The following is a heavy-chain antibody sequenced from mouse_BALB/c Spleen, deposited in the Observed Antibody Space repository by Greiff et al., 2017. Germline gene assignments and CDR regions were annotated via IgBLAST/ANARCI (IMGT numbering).Heavy chain of an antibody. CDR1: GYTFTDYY. V-gene: IGHV1-26*01. J-gene: IGHJ3*01. Sequence: EVQLQQSGPELVKPGASVKISCKASGYTFTDYYMNWVKQSHGKSLEWIGLVNPNNGGTSYNQKFKGKATLTVDKSSSTAYMELRSLTSEDSAVYYCARIHYDYDGAWFAYWGQGTLVTVSA. CDR3: ARIHYDYDGAWFAY. D-gene: IGHD2-4*01. CDR2: VNPNNGGT.